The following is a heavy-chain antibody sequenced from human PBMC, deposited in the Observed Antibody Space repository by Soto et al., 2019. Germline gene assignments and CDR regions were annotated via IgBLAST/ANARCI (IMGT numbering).Heavy chain of an antibody. Sequence: SETLSLTCTVSGGSISSYYWTWIRQPPGKGLEWIGYIYYSGSTNYNPSLKGRVTISVDTSKNQFSLKLSSVTAADTAVYYCARWRKYCSSTSCRNEYYFDYWGQGTLVTVSS. D-gene: IGHD2-2*01. CDR3: ARWRKYCSSTSCRNEYYFDY. CDR1: GGSISSYY. CDR2: IYYSGST. V-gene: IGHV4-59*08. J-gene: IGHJ4*02.